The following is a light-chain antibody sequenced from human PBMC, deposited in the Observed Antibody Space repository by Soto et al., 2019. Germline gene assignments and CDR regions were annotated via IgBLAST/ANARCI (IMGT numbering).Light chain of an antibody. CDR1: QTISSL. CDR3: QHYSSYSEA. V-gene: IGKV1-5*03. J-gene: IGKJ1*01. CDR2: KAS. Sequence: DIQMTQSPSTLSGSVGDRVTITCRASQTISSLWAWYQQKPGKAPKLLIYKASTLKSGVPSRFSGSGSGTEFTLTISSLQPDDFATYYCQHYSSYSEAFGQGTKVELK.